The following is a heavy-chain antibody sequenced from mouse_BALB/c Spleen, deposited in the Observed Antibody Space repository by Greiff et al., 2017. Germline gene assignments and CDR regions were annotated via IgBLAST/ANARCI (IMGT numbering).Heavy chain of an antibody. Sequence: DVQLQESGPGLVKPSQSLSLTCSVTGYSITSGYYWNWIRQFPGNKLEWMGYISYDGSNNYNPSLKNRISITRDTSKNQFFLKLNSVTTEDTATYYCARERGGIFDYWGQGTTLTVSS. V-gene: IGHV3-6*02. CDR1: GYSITSGYY. CDR2: ISYDGSN. J-gene: IGHJ2*01. CDR3: ARERGGIFDY.